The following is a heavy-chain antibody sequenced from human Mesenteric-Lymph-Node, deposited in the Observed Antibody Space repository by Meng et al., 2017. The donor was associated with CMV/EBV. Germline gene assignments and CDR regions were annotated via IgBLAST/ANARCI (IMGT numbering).Heavy chain of an antibody. J-gene: IGHJ4*02. D-gene: IGHD4-23*01. Sequence: QVQLVESGGCLVKPGGSLRLACAASGFTFSDYYMSRIRQAPGKGLGWVSYISSSGSTIDYADSVVGRFTISRDNAKNSVSLQMNSLRVEDTAVYYCARDDGGNSVLDNWGQGTLVTVSS. CDR3: ARDDGGNSVLDN. V-gene: IGHV3-11*01. CDR1: GFTFSDYY. CDR2: ISSSGSTI.